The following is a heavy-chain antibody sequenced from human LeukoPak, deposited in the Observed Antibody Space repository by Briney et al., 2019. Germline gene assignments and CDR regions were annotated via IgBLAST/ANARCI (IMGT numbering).Heavy chain of an antibody. Sequence: SETLSLTCAVYGGSFSGYYWSWIRQPPGKGLEWIGRIYSSGSTNYNPSLKSRVTMSVDTSKNQFSLKLSSVTDADTAVYYCARVSVSGTYDYWGQGTLVTVSS. CDR2: IYSSGST. V-gene: IGHV4-59*10. CDR1: GGSFSGYY. CDR3: ARVSVSGTYDY. J-gene: IGHJ4*02. D-gene: IGHD1-26*01.